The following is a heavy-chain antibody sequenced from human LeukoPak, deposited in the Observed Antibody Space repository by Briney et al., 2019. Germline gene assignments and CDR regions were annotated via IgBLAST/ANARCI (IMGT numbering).Heavy chain of an antibody. CDR1: GGSFSGYY. J-gene: IGHJ5*02. Sequence: SETLSLTCAVYGGSFSGYYWSWIRQPPGKGLEWIGEINHSGSTNYNPSLKSRVTISVDTSKNQFSLKLSSVTAADTAVYYCARGVGSSSSLSWFDPWGRGTLVTVSS. D-gene: IGHD6-6*01. CDR3: ARGVGSSSSLSWFDP. V-gene: IGHV4-34*01. CDR2: INHSGST.